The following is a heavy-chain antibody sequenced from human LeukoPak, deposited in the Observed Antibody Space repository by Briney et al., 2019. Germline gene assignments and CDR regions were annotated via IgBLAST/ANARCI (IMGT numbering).Heavy chain of an antibody. CDR1: GFTFNNYG. CDR3: AQQVGYCSRGNCYFTY. V-gene: IGHV3-23*01. CDR2: IGRDGVST. Sequence: GGFLRLFCAASGFTFNNYGMSWVRQAPGKGLEWVSAIGRDGVSTYYADSVKGRFTISRDNSKSTLYLQMSSLRVEDTAVYYCAQQVGYCSRGNCYFTYWGQGTLVTVSS. J-gene: IGHJ4*02. D-gene: IGHD2-15*01.